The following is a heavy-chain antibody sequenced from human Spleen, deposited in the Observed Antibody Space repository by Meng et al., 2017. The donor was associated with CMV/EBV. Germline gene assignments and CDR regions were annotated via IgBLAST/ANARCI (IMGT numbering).Heavy chain of an antibody. CDR1: RFTFNNYW. D-gene: IGHD3-10*01. CDR2: IKQDGSEN. J-gene: IGHJ4*02. CDR3: ARAVGTMVRGVIDY. V-gene: IGHV3-7*01. Sequence: GESLKISCAASRFTFNNYWMNWVRQAPGKGLEWVANIKQDGSENYYVDSVKGRLTISRDNSKNTLYLQMNSLRAEDTAVYYCARAVGTMVRGVIDYWGQGTLVTVSS.